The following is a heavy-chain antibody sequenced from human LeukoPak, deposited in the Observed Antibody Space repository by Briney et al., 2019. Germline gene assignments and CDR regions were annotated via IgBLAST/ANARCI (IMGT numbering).Heavy chain of an antibody. CDR1: GYTFTRYH. Sequence: ASVKVSCKTSGYTFTRYHINWVRQAPGQGREWMGWMNPYSGDRGYAQNFLGRVSITSDASIGTAYMELSSLRSDDTAVYFCARTTSSTASGNDYWGQGTLVTVSS. J-gene: IGHJ4*02. D-gene: IGHD2-21*02. CDR3: ARTTSSTASGNDY. V-gene: IGHV1-8*03. CDR2: MNPYSGDR.